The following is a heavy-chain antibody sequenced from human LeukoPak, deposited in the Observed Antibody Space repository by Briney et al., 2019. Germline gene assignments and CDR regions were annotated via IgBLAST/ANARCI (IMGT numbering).Heavy chain of an antibody. V-gene: IGHV1-69*13. Sequence: SVKVSCKASGCTFSSYAISWVRQASGQGLERMGGIILIFGTANYAQKFQGRFTITADESTSTAYMELSSLRSEDTAVYYCAREPTDSSGYYYPFDYWGQGTLVTVSS. CDR1: GCTFSSYA. CDR3: AREPTDSSGYYYPFDY. J-gene: IGHJ4*02. CDR2: IILIFGTA. D-gene: IGHD3-22*01.